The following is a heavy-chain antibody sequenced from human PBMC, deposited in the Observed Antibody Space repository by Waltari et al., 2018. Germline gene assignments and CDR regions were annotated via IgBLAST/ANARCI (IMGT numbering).Heavy chain of an antibody. Sequence: VQMVQSGAEVKKPGASGKIARKGYGYIFSNSWTGWVRQMPGKGLEWMGIIFPSDSDTRYNPSFQGQVTISADKSINTAYLQWRSLKASDTAMYYCARHGSIGARQNWFDPWGQGTVVTVSS. D-gene: IGHD6-6*01. V-gene: IGHV5-51*01. CDR2: IFPSDSDT. CDR1: GYIFSNSW. J-gene: IGHJ5*02. CDR3: ARHGSIGARQNWFDP.